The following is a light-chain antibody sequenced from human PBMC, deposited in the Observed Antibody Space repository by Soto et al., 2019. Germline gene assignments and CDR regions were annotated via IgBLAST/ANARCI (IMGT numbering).Light chain of an antibody. V-gene: IGLV2-14*01. CDR3: SSYTSSSTRV. CDR1: SSDVGGYNY. Sequence: QSVLTQPASVSRSPGQSITISCTGTSSDVGGYNYVSWYQQHPGKAPKLMIYDVSNRPSGVSNRFSGSKSGNTAFLIISGLQAEDEADYYCSSYTSSSTRVFGTGTKSPS. J-gene: IGLJ1*01. CDR2: DVS.